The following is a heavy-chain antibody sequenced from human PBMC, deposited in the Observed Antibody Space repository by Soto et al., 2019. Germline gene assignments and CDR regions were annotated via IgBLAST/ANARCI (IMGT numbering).Heavy chain of an antibody. CDR1: GYTSTSYG. Sequence: GASVKVSCKASGYTSTSYGISWVRQAPGQGLEWMGWISAYNGNTNYAQKLQGRVNMTTDTSTSTAYMELRSLRSDDTAVYYCAREKYSSGWWGHYYYGMDVWGQGTTVTVSS. D-gene: IGHD6-19*01. J-gene: IGHJ6*02. CDR2: ISAYNGNT. V-gene: IGHV1-18*01. CDR3: AREKYSSGWWGHYYYGMDV.